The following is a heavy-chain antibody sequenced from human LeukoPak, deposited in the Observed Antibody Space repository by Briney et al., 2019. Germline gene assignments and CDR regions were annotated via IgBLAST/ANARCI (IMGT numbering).Heavy chain of an antibody. D-gene: IGHD3-3*01. CDR2: ISAYNGNT. J-gene: IGHJ4*02. CDR1: GYTFTSYG. CDR3: ARDQGLRFLEWFPDY. Sequence: ASVKVSCKASGYTFTSYGFSWVRQAPGQGLEWMGWISAYNGNTNYAQKLQGRVTMTTDTSTSTAYMELGSLRSEDTAVYYCARDQGLRFLEWFPDYWGQGTLVTVPS. V-gene: IGHV1-18*01.